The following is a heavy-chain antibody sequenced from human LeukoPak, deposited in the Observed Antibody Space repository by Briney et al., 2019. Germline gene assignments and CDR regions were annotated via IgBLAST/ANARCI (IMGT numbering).Heavy chain of an antibody. D-gene: IGHD6-6*01. V-gene: IGHV3-21*01. CDR1: GFTFSSYS. J-gene: IGHJ4*02. CDR3: ASGEGVAARPRDY. Sequence: GGSLRLSCAASGFTFSSYSMNWVRQAPGKGLEWVSSISSSSSYIYYADSVKGRFTISRDNAKNSLYLQMNSLRAEDTAVYYCASGEGVAARPRDYWAREPWSPSPQ. CDR2: ISSSSSYI.